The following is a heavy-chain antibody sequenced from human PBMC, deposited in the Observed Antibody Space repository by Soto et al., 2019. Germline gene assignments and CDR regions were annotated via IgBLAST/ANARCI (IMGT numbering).Heavy chain of an antibody. CDR1: GFTFGCYG. V-gene: IGHV3-7*03. Sequence: GSLLPSGTASGFTFGCYGMSWVRQAPGKGLEWLATIKLYASEKKYVDSVKVRFTLSRDNAKNSLYLQMDSLRVEDTAVYYSATDSGYGAGASVNQSLDYWGHGTLVTVSS. D-gene: IGHD3-10*01. CDR2: IKLYASEK. CDR3: ATDSGYGAGASVNQSLDY. J-gene: IGHJ4*01.